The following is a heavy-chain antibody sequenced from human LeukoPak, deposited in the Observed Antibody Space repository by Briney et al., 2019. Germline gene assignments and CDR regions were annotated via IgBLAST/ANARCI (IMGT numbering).Heavy chain of an antibody. CDR1: GGSISSGSYY. CDR3: ARDYYDSSGYRFPYYYYYYMDV. V-gene: IGHV4-61*02. Sequence: SETLSLTCTVSGGSISSGSYYWSWIRQPAGKGLEWIGRIYTSGGTNYNPSLKSRVTISVDTSKNQFSLKLSSVTAADTAVYYCARDYYDSSGYRFPYYYYYYMDVWGKGTTVTISS. D-gene: IGHD3-22*01. J-gene: IGHJ6*03. CDR2: IYTSGGT.